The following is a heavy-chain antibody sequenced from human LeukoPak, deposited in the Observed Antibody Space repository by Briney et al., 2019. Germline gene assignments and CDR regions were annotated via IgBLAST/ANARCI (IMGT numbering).Heavy chain of an antibody. CDR2: VIPIFGTA. CDR1: GGTFSSYA. Sequence: SVKVSCKASGGTFSSYAISWVRQAPGQGLEWMGGVIPIFGTANYAQKFQGRVTITADESTSTAYMELSSLRSEDTAVNYCARSKALRLDDIYYWGQGTLVTVSS. J-gene: IGHJ4*02. D-gene: IGHD3-9*01. V-gene: IGHV1-69*13. CDR3: ARSKALRLDDIYY.